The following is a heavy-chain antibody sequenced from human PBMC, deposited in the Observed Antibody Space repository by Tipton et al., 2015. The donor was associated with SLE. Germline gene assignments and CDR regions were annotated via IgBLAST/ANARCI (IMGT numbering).Heavy chain of an antibody. J-gene: IGHJ6*02. CDR3: ARLLTSYYGMDV. CDR2: IKKDGSEK. CDR1: GFNFNTYW. V-gene: IGHV3-7*03. Sequence: SLRLSCAATGFNFNTYWMTWVRQAPGKGLEWVANIKKDGSEKNYVDSVKVRFTISRDNAQNSLYLQMNSLRAEDTALYYCARLLTSYYGMDVWGQGTTVTVSS. D-gene: IGHD1-26*01.